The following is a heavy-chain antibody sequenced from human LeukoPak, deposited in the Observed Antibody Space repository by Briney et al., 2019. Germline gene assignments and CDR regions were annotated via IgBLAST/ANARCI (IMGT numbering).Heavy chain of an antibody. CDR2: ISSSGNTI. Sequence: GGSLRLSCAASGFTFSSYSMNWVRQAPGKGLEWVSYISSSGNTIYYADSVKGRFTISRDNAKNSLYLQMNSLRAEDTAVYYCARDSAGHNSRWSQGTLVTVSS. V-gene: IGHV3-48*04. CDR3: ARDSAGHNSR. J-gene: IGHJ4*02. D-gene: IGHD6-13*01. CDR1: GFTFSSYS.